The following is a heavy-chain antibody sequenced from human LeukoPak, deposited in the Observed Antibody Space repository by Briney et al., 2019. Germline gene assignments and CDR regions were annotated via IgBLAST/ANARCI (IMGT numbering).Heavy chain of an antibody. CDR1: GYRFSSYW. D-gene: IGHD5-12*01. CDR3: ARRSDYEKEPDY. CDR2: IYPGDSDT. Sequence: GESLKISCKSSGYRFSSYWIGWVRQMPGKGLEWMGIIYPGDSDTRYSPSLQGQVTTSADKSISTAYLQWSSLKASDTAMYYCARRSDYEKEPDYWGQGTLVTVSS. J-gene: IGHJ4*02. V-gene: IGHV5-51*01.